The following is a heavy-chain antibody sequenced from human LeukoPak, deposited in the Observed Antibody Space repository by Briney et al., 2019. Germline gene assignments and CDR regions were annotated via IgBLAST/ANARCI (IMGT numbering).Heavy chain of an antibody. CDR3: ARGADGVSSNSRGWFDP. Sequence: GGSLRPSCAASGFTFSTYWMSWVRQAAGKGLEWVANIKQDGSEKYYVDSVKGRFTISRDNAKTSRYLQMNTLRAEDTAVYSCARGADGVSSNSRGWFDPWGQGTLVTVSS. V-gene: IGHV3-7*01. CDR1: GFTFSTYW. J-gene: IGHJ5*02. CDR2: IKQDGSEK. D-gene: IGHD2-15*01.